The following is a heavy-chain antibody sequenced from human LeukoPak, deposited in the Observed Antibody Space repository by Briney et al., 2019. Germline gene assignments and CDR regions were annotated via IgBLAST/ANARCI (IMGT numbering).Heavy chain of an antibody. Sequence: SVKVTCKASGYTFTSYYMHWVRQAPGQGLEWMGGIIPIFGTANYAQKFQGRVTITADESTSTAYMELSSLRSEDTAVYYCARATMVRGVYPYYYYGMDVWGQGTTVTVSS. CDR3: ARATMVRGVYPYYYYGMDV. J-gene: IGHJ6*02. D-gene: IGHD3-10*01. CDR1: GYTFTSYY. CDR2: IIPIFGTA. V-gene: IGHV1-69*13.